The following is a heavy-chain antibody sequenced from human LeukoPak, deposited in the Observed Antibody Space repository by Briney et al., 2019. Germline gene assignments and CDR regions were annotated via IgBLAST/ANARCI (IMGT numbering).Heavy chain of an antibody. CDR2: IYHSGST. Sequence: PSETLSLTCTVSGGSISSGGYSWSWIRQPPGKGLEWIGYIYHSGSTYYNPSLKSRVTISVDRSKNQFSLKLSSVTAADTAVYYCARGGDTAMVPNLGGWFDPWGQGTLVTVSS. J-gene: IGHJ5*02. D-gene: IGHD5-18*01. CDR1: GGSISSGGYS. V-gene: IGHV4-30-2*01. CDR3: ARGGDTAMVPNLGGWFDP.